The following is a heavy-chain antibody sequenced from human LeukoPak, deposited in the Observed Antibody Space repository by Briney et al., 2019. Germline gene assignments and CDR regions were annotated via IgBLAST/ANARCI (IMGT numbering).Heavy chain of an antibody. CDR2: IYFSLST. Sequence: PSGTLSLTCRVSGGSISSYYWSWVRQPPGKGLEWIFSIYFSLSTNYHPSLKSRVTISVHTSKTQFSLKLSSLTAADTAVYYCARRACYYYGMDVWGQGTTVTVSS. J-gene: IGHJ6*02. CDR3: ARRACYYYGMDV. CDR1: GGSISSYY. V-gene: IGHV4-59*08.